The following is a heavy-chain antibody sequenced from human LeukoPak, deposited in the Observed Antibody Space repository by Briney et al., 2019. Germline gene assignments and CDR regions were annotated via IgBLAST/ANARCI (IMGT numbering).Heavy chain of an antibody. CDR3: AREMRPNCSGGSCYSSFDY. V-gene: IGHV3-33*08. CDR1: GFTFSSYG. J-gene: IGHJ4*02. D-gene: IGHD2-15*01. Sequence: GGSLRLSCAASGFTFSSYGMHWVRQAPGKGLEWVAVIWYGGSNKYYADSVKGRFTISRDNAKNSLYLQMNSLRAEDTAVYYCAREMRPNCSGGSCYSSFDYWGQGTLVTVSS. CDR2: IWYGGSNK.